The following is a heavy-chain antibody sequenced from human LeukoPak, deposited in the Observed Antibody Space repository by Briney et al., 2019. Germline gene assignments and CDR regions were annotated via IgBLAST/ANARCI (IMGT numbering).Heavy chain of an antibody. Sequence: GGSLRLSCAASGFTFSNFGMHWVRQAPGKGLEWVAFIRFDGTSEFYADSVKARFTISRDNAKNSLYLQMNSLRAEDTAVYYCARDQRGYLVGSYTPEYFQHWGQGTLVTVSS. V-gene: IGHV3-30*02. CDR2: IRFDGTSE. J-gene: IGHJ1*01. CDR3: ARDQRGYLVGSYTPEYFQH. CDR1: GFTFSNFG. D-gene: IGHD1-26*01.